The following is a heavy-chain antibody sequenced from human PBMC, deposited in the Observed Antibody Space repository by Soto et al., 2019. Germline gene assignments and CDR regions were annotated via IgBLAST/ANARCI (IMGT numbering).Heavy chain of an antibody. Sequence: SETLSLTCAVYGASLSGYDGSWIRQPPGKGLEWIGEIKQSGGTNYNPSLKSRVTISMDTSKNQFSLRLKSVTAADTARYYCARDPYANAFDVWGRGTMVTVSS. CDR2: IKQSGGT. CDR3: ARDPYANAFDV. CDR1: GASLSGYD. D-gene: IGHD2-2*01. J-gene: IGHJ3*01. V-gene: IGHV4-34*01.